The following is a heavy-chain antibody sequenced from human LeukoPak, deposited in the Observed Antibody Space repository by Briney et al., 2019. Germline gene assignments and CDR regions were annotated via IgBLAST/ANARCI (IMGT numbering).Heavy chain of an antibody. CDR2: DYCGGNT. D-gene: IGHD3-10*01. J-gene: IGHJ4*02. Sequence: SETLSLTCAVYGGSFSGYYWSWIRQPPGKGLEWIGYDYCGGNTNYDPSLKRRVTISVDTSKNQFSLTLTSVTAADTAVYFCARDHFGSLDSWGQGILVTVSS. V-gene: IGHV4-59*01. CDR3: ARDHFGSLDS. CDR1: GGSFSGYY.